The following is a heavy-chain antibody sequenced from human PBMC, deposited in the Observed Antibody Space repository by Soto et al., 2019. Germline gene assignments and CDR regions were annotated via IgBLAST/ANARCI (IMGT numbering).Heavy chain of an antibody. CDR1: GGTFSSYT. D-gene: IGHD6-19*01. J-gene: IGHJ6*03. V-gene: IGHV1-69*02. CDR3: ARGWTEYYYYMDV. CDR2: IIPILGIA. Sequence: SVKVSCKASGGTFSSYTISWVRQAPGQGLEWMGRIIPILGIANYAQKFQGRVTITADKSTSTAYMELSSLRSEDTAVYYCARGWTEYYYYMDVWGKGTTVTVSS.